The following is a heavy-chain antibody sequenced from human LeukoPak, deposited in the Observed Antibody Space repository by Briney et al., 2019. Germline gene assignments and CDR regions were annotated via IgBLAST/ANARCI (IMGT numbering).Heavy chain of an antibody. CDR1: GFTFSSYA. CDR2: ISGSGGST. CDR3: ARKAGYYYGSGDY. V-gene: IGHV3-23*01. J-gene: IGHJ4*02. Sequence: GGSLRLSCAASGFTFSSYAMSWVRQAPGKGLGWVSAISGSGGSTYYADSVKGRFTISRDNSKNTLYLQMNSLRAEDTAVYYCARKAGYYYGSGDYWGQGTLVTVSS. D-gene: IGHD3-10*01.